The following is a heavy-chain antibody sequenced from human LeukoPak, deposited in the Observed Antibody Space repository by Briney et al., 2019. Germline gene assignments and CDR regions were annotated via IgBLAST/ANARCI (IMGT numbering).Heavy chain of an antibody. Sequence: ASVKISCKVSGNTFTDYYMHWVQQAPGKGLEWMGLVDPEDGETIYAEKFQGRVTITADTSTDTAYMELSSLRSEDTAVYYCATEAGSTHNCSSTSCSGGYNWFDPWGQGTLVTVSS. D-gene: IGHD2-2*01. CDR1: GNTFTDYY. V-gene: IGHV1-69-2*01. CDR2: VDPEDGET. J-gene: IGHJ5*02. CDR3: ATEAGSTHNCSSTSCSGGYNWFDP.